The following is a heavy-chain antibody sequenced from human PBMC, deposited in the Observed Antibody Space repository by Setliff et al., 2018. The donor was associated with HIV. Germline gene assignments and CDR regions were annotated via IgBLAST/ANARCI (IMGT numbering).Heavy chain of an antibody. CDR2: IYWSGLT. J-gene: IGHJ6*03. CDR3: ARVSITYWYSIPRDYYYYMDV. V-gene: IGHV4-39*01. D-gene: IGHD2-8*02. CDR1: SGSVSRSDYY. Sequence: SETLSLTCTVSSGSVSRSDYYWGWIRQTPGKGLEWIGSIYWSGLTFYNPSLKSRVTISVDTSKNQFSLKLSSVTAAGTAVYYCARVSITYWYSIPRDYYYYMDVWGEGTTVTVSS.